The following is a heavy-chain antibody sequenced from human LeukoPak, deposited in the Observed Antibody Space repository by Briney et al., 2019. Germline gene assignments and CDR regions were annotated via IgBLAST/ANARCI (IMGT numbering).Heavy chain of an antibody. J-gene: IGHJ4*02. D-gene: IGHD5-12*01. V-gene: IGHV1-2*02. CDR2: INPNSGGT. CDR3: ARVGYSGYGWASDY. CDR1: GYTFTGYY. Sequence: ASVKVSCKASGYTFTGYYMHWVRLAPGQGLEWMGWINPNSGGTNYAQKFRGRVTMTRDTSISTAYMELSRLRSDDTAVYYCARVGYSGYGWASDYWGQGTLVTVSS.